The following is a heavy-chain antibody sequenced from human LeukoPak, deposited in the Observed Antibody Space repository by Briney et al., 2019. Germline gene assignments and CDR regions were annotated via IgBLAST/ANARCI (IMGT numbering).Heavy chain of an antibody. Sequence: PGGSLRLSCAASGFTFRRSGVNWVRQAPGKGLEWVSGFSGGDGSIHYADSVKGRFTITRDYSENTAFLQMNSLRAEDTAVYYCTKRNGYTDYWGQGTLVTVSS. CDR1: GFTFRRSG. J-gene: IGHJ4*02. CDR3: TKRNGYTDY. D-gene: IGHD2-2*02. CDR2: FSGGDGSI. V-gene: IGHV3-23*01.